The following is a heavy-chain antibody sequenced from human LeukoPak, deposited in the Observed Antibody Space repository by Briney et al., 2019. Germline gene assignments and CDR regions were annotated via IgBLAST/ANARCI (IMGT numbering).Heavy chain of an antibody. CDR2: ISGSGGST. Sequence: PGGSLRLSCAASGFTFSSYAMSWVRQAPGKGLEWVSAISGSGGSTYYADSVKGRFTISRDNSKNTLYLQMNSLRAEDTAVYYCARDPGITGTSNYYYYYGMDVWGQGTTVTVSS. J-gene: IGHJ6*02. D-gene: IGHD1-20*01. CDR3: ARDPGITGTSNYYYYYGMDV. CDR1: GFTFSSYA. V-gene: IGHV3-23*01.